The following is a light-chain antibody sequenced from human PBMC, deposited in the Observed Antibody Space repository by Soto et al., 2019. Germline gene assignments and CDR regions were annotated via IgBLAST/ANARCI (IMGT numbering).Light chain of an antibody. CDR2: EVS. V-gene: IGLV2-14*01. Sequence: QSVLTQPASVSGSPGQSITISCTGTSSDVGGYNYVSWYQQHPGKAPKLMIYEVSNRPSGVSNRFSGSKSGNTASLTISGLQAEDKADYYCSSYTSSSTLYVFGTGTKLTVL. CDR1: SSDVGGYNY. CDR3: SSYTSSSTLYV. J-gene: IGLJ1*01.